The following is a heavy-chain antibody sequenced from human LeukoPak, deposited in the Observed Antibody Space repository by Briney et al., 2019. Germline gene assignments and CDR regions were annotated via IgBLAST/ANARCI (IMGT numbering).Heavy chain of an antibody. J-gene: IGHJ4*02. CDR3: VRGSGNYYNRLDS. D-gene: IGHD3-10*01. CDR2: TWYDGNNK. Sequence: GGSLRLSCAASGFTFSNYGMHWVRQAPGKGLEWVAVTWYDGNNKFYADSVKGRSTISRDNSKNTLYLQMNSLRAEDTAVYYCVRGSGNYYNRLDSWGQGILVTVSS. V-gene: IGHV3-33*01. CDR1: GFTFSNYG.